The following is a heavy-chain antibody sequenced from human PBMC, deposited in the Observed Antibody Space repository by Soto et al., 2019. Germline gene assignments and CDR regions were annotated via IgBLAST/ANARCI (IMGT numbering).Heavy chain of an antibody. CDR3: ASEKEQQLRN. CDR1: GGSFSGYY. Sequence: SETLSLTCAVYGGSFSGYYWSWIRQPPGKGLEWIGEINHSGSTNYNPSLKSRVTISVDRSKNQFSLKLSSVTAADTAVYYCASEKEQQLRNWGQGTLVTVSS. J-gene: IGHJ4*02. V-gene: IGHV4-34*01. CDR2: INHSGST. D-gene: IGHD6-13*01.